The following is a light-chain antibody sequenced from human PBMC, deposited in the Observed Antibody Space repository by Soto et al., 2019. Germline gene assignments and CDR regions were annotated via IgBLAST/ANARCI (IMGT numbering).Light chain of an antibody. Sequence: DIQMTQSPASVSASIGDRVTISCRASQSIYKWLVWYQQKPGKAPKLLIYAASSLQSGVPSRFSGSGYGTDFTLTSSSLQPEDLATYYCQQADSFPLSFGGGTNVEI. V-gene: IGKV1-12*01. CDR2: AAS. CDR1: QSIYKW. CDR3: QQADSFPLS. J-gene: IGKJ4*01.